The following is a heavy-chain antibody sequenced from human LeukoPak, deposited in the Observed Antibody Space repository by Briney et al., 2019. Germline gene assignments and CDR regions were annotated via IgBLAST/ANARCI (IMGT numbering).Heavy chain of an antibody. V-gene: IGHV3-23*01. CDR3: AGKYYYDSSGYFYVDY. Sequence: PGGSLRLSCAASGFTFSSYAMSWVRQAPGKGLEWVSAISGSGDNTYYADSVKGRFTISRDNSKNTLYLQMNSLRAADTAVYYCAGKYYYDSSGYFYVDYWGQGTLVTVSS. CDR2: ISGSGDNT. J-gene: IGHJ4*02. CDR1: GFTFSSYA. D-gene: IGHD3-22*01.